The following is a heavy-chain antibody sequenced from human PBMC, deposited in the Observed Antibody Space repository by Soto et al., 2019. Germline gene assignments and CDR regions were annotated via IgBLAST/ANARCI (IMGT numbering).Heavy chain of an antibody. D-gene: IGHD6-13*01. CDR3: AKEYKESGSSWRKYYYYYYGMDV. Sequence: LRLSCAASGFTFTSYGMHWVRQAPGKGLEWVAVISYDGINKYYADSVKGRFTISRDNSKNTLYLQMNSLRAEDTAVYYCAKEYKESGSSWRKYYYYYYGMDVWGQGTTVTVSS. J-gene: IGHJ6*02. CDR1: GFTFTSYG. V-gene: IGHV3-30*18. CDR2: ISYDGINK.